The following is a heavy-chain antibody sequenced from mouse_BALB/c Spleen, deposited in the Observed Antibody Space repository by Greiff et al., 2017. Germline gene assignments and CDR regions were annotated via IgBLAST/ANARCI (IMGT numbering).Heavy chain of an antibody. CDR2: ISRCNGAT. CDR3: AKSARDRFDAMDY. Sequence: VQLLQSGPELVKPGASVKISCKASGYSFTGYYMYWVKQRPGQSLEWIGYISRCNGATSYNQKFKGKSTLTVDTSSSTAYMQFNSLTSEDSAVYYCAKSARDRFDAMDYWGQGTSVTVSS. V-gene: IGHV1-42*01. CDR1: GYSFTGYY. J-gene: IGHJ4*01. D-gene: IGHD1-2*01.